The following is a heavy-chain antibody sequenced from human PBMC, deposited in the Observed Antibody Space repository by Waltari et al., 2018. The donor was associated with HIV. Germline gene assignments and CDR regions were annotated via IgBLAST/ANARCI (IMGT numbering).Heavy chain of an antibody. D-gene: IGHD3-3*01. CDR3: AKDLGVSDHYYDFWSGYYNYFDY. CDR1: GFTFSSYA. Sequence: EVQLLESGGGLVQPGGSLRLSCAASGFTFSSYAMSCVRQAPGKGLEWVSAISGSGGSTYYADAVKGRFTISRDNSKNTLYLQMNSLRAEDTAVYYCAKDLGVSDHYYDFWSGYYNYFDYWGQGTLVTVSS. J-gene: IGHJ4*02. V-gene: IGHV3-23*01. CDR2: ISGSGGST.